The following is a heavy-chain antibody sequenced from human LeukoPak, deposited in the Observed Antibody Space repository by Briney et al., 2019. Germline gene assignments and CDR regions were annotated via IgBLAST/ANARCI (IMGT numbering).Heavy chain of an antibody. J-gene: IGHJ5*02. CDR3: ARVPGYSYATQKVWFDP. CDR2: IIPIFGTA. D-gene: IGHD5-18*01. Sequence: SVKVTCKASGGTFSSYAISWVRQAPGQGLEWMGGIIPIFGTANYAQKFQGRVTITADESTSTAYMELSSLRSEDTAAYYCARVPGYSYATQKVWFDPWGQGTLVTVSS. CDR1: GGTFSSYA. V-gene: IGHV1-69*13.